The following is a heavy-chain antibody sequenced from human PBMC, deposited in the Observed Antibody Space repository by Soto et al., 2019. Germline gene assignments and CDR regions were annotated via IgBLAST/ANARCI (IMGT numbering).Heavy chain of an antibody. CDR2: IYHSGST. V-gene: IGHV4-38-2*02. CDR3: ARDVDIVATIPSLWDY. CDR1: GYSISSGYY. Sequence: SETLSLTCAVSGYSISSGYYWGWIRQPPGKGLEWIGSIYHSGSTYYNPSLKSRVTISVDTSKNQFSLKLSSVTAADTAVYYCARDVDIVATIPSLWDYWGRGTLVTV. D-gene: IGHD5-12*01. J-gene: IGHJ4*02.